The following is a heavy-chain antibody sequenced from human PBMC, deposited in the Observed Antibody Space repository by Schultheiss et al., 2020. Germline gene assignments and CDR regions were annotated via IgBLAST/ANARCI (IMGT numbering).Heavy chain of an antibody. CDR2: ISGSGGST. Sequence: GGSLRLSCAASGFTFSSYAMSWVRQAPGKGLEWVSAISGSGGSTYYADSVKGRFTISRDNSKNTLYLQMNSLRAEDTAVYYCARGPRGTAMVSMRFDYWGQGTLVTVSS. J-gene: IGHJ4*02. CDR1: GFTFSSYA. CDR3: ARGPRGTAMVSMRFDY. V-gene: IGHV3-23*01. D-gene: IGHD1-1*01.